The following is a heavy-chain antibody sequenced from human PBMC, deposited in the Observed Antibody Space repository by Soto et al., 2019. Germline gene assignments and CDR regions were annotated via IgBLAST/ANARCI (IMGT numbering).Heavy chain of an antibody. Sequence: QVQLVQSGTEVKNPGASVKVSCKASGYAFNTLHINWVRQAPGQGLEWMGWMNPNNGDTGYAQKFQGRVTMTRDTSINTAYMELTSLTFGDTAIYYCARGVGDLGDYWGQGTLVTVSS. CDR1: GYAFNTLH. CDR2: MNPNNGDT. V-gene: IGHV1-8*01. D-gene: IGHD3-16*01. J-gene: IGHJ4*02. CDR3: ARGVGDLGDY.